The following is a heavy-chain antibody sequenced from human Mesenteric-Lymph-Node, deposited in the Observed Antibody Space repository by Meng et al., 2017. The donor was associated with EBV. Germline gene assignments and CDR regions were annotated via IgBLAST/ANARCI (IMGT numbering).Heavy chain of an antibody. J-gene: IGHJ5*02. V-gene: IGHV4-4*02. CDR3: ATTPYSILGWFDP. D-gene: IGHD2-15*01. Sequence: GPALGNLAGTLSLTSPLASDSIRSTKWWSWGRQPPGKGLEWIGEIYHSGSTNYNPSLKSRVTISVDKSKNQFSLRLNSVTAADTAVYYCATTPYSILGWFDPWGQGTLVTVSS. CDR1: SDSIRSTKW. CDR2: IYHSGST.